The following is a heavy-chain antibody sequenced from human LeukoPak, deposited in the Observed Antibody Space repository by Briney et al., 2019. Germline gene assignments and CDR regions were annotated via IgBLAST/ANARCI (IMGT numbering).Heavy chain of an antibody. V-gene: IGHV3-23*01. CDR2: ISGSGGST. D-gene: IGHD5/OR15-5a*01. CDR1: GFTFTSYA. Sequence: GGSLRLSCAASGFTFTSYAMSWVRQAPGKGLEWVSSISGSGGSTYYADSVKGRFTISRDNSKSTLFLQMNSLRAEDTAVYYCAKGGSGYRVNGICSSRVVAAIDCWGQGTLVTVSS. CDR3: AKGGSGYRVNGICSSRVVAAIDC. J-gene: IGHJ4*02.